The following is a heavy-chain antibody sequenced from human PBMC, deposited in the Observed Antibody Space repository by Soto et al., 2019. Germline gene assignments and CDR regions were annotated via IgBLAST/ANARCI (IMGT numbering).Heavy chain of an antibody. CDR3: ARAQGVTIFGVVIPNYFDY. CDR1: GYTFTGYY. J-gene: IGHJ4*02. V-gene: IGHV1-2*04. D-gene: IGHD3-3*01. CDR2: INPNSGGT. Sequence: ASVKVSCKASGYTFTGYYMHWVRQAPGQGLEWMGWINPNSGGTNYAQKFQGWVTMTRDTSISTAYMELSRLRSDDTAVYYCARAQGVTIFGVVIPNYFDYWGQGTLLTVSS.